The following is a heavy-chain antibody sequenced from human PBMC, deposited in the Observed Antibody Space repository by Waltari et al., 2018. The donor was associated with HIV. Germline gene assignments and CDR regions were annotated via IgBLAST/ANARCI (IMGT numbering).Heavy chain of an antibody. D-gene: IGHD3-22*01. J-gene: IGHJ5*02. Sequence: QIQLVQSGAEVKTPAASVKVSCKASGYTFSDYGISWVRQAPGQGLEWRGWISGLSEERRNYAQKFQGRVTLSTDTSTTTAYMELRSLRSDDTAIYYCARGSLLRNWLDPWGQGTLVTVSS. V-gene: IGHV1-18*01. CDR3: ARGSLLRNWLDP. CDR1: GYTFSDYG. CDR2: ISGLSEERR.